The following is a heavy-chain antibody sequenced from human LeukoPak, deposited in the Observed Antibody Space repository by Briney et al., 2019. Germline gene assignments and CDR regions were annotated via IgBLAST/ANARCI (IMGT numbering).Heavy chain of an antibody. D-gene: IGHD3-16*01. Sequence: PGGSLRLSCEASGFTFSDYGMAWVGQTPGKGLEWLSFIRYDGANRYYAESVKGRFTISRDNSRNTLYLQMNSLRVEDTAVYYCAKLLSGSYVIFDAFNVWGQGTMVTVSS. CDR3: AKLLSGSYVIFDAFNV. J-gene: IGHJ3*01. CDR2: IRYDGANR. CDR1: GFTFSDYG. V-gene: IGHV3-30*02.